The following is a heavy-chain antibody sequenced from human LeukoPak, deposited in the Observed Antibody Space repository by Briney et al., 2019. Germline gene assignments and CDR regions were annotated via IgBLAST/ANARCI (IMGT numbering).Heavy chain of an antibody. CDR3: ATDITRKYYFDY. CDR1: GYTLTELS. V-gene: IGHV1-24*01. J-gene: IGHJ4*02. CDR2: FDPEDGET. Sequence: GASVKVSCKVSGYTLTELSMHWVRQAPGKGLEWMGGFDPEDGETIYAQKFQGRVTMTEDTSTDTAYMELSSLRSEDTAVYYCATDITRKYYFDYWGQGTLVTVSS.